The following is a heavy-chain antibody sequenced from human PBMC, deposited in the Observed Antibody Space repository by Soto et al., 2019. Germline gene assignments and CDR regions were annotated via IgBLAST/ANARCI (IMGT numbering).Heavy chain of an antibody. D-gene: IGHD3-3*01. CDR1: GYTFTSYD. CDR3: ARGAYRYYDFWSGYYGTYYYMDV. V-gene: IGHV1-8*01. CDR2: MNPKSGNT. J-gene: IGHJ6*03. Sequence: QVQLVQSGAEVKKPGASVKVSCKASGYTFTSYDINWVRQATGQGLEWMGWMNPKSGNTGYAQKFQGRVTMTRNTSISTAYMELSSLRSEDTAVYHCARGAYRYYDFWSGYYGTYYYMDVWGKGTTATVSS.